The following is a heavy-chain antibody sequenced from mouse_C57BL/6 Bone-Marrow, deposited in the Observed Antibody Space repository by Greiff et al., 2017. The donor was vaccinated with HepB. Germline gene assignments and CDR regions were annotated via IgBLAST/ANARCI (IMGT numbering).Heavy chain of an antibody. CDR1: GFTFSDYG. Sequence: EVKVEESGGGLVKPGGSLKLSCAASGFTFSDYGMHWVRQAPEKGLEWVAYISSGSSTIYYADTVKGRFTISRDNAKNTLFLQMTSLRSEDTAMYYCARDTVYYFDYWGQGTTLTVSS. CDR3: ARDTVYYFDY. J-gene: IGHJ2*01. CDR2: ISSGSSTI. V-gene: IGHV5-17*01. D-gene: IGHD1-1*01.